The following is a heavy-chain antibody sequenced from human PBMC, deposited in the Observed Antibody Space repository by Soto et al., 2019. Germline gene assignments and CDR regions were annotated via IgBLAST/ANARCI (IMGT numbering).Heavy chain of an antibody. D-gene: IGHD2-21*01. J-gene: IGHJ3*01. V-gene: IGHV3-23*01. Sequence: EVQLLESGGGLVQPGGSLRLSCAASGFTVSDYDMGWVRQAPGKGLEWVSLIRGDGGATYYADSVEGRLTISRDTSENTVYLQMNSLRAEDTALYYCAKDRRGGEYPAFDLWGQGKMVTVSS. CDR1: GFTVSDYD. CDR3: AKDRRGGEYPAFDL. CDR2: IRGDGGAT.